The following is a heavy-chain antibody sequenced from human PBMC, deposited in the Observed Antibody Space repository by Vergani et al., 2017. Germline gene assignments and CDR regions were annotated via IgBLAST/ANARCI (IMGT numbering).Heavy chain of an antibody. V-gene: IGHV3-21*01. D-gene: IGHD4-17*01. Sequence: EVQLVESGGGLVKPGGSLRLSCAASGFTFSTYSMNWVRQAPGKGREWVSFISIISTSIYYADSVKGRFTLSRDNAKSSLYLQMNSLRAEHTAVYSFARRYGDYLDYYYGLDVWGQGTTVTVSS. CDR2: ISIISTSI. CDR1: GFTFSTYS. CDR3: ARRYGDYLDYYYGLDV. J-gene: IGHJ6*02.